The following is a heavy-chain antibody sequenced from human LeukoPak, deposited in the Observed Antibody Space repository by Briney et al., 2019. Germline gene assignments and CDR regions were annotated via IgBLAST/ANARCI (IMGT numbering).Heavy chain of an antibody. CDR1: GYTFTSYD. CDR3: ARDFDGSGFPFDY. Sequence: ASVKVSCKASGYTFTSYDINWVRQATGQGLEWMGWMNPNSGNTGYAQKFQGRVTMTRNTSISTAYMELRSLRSDDTAVYYCARDFDGSGFPFDYWGQGTLVTVSS. J-gene: IGHJ4*02. V-gene: IGHV1-8*01. CDR2: MNPNSGNT. D-gene: IGHD3-10*01.